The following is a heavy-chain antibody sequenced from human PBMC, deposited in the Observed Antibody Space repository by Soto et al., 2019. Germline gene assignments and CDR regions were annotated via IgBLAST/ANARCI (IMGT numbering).Heavy chain of an antibody. Sequence: SVKVSCKASGGTFSSYAISWVRQAPGQGLEWMGGIIPIFGTANYAQKFQGRVTITADESTSTAYMELSSLRSEDTAVYYCARGGCSVVGATVYWGQGTLVTVSS. D-gene: IGHD1-26*01. J-gene: IGHJ4*02. CDR3: ARGGCSVVGATVY. CDR1: GGTFSSYA. V-gene: IGHV1-69*13. CDR2: IIPIFGTA.